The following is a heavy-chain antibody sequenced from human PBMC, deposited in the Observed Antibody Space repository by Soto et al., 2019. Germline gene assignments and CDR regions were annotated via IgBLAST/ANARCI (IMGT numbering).Heavy chain of an antibody. D-gene: IGHD5-12*01. Sequence: QVQLVESGGGVVQPGRSLRLSCAASGFTFSSYGMHWVRQAPGKGLEWVAVISYDGSNKYYADSVKGRFTISRDNSKNTLYLQMNSLRAEDTAVYYCAKDRFRMVATRYYFDYWGQGTLVTVSS. CDR2: ISYDGSNK. J-gene: IGHJ4*02. CDR3: AKDRFRMVATRYYFDY. CDR1: GFTFSSYG. V-gene: IGHV3-30*18.